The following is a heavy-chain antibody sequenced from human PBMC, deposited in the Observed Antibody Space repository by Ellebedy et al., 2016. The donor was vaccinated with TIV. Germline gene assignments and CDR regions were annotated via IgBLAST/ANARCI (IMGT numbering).Heavy chain of an antibody. CDR2: IYYSGRT. D-gene: IGHD3-22*01. CDR1: GGSISTYY. CDR3: ASGRGYDSSGYHLYFDY. J-gene: IGHJ4*02. V-gene: IGHV4-59*08. Sequence: MPSETLSLTCTVSGGSISTYYWSWIRQPPGKGLEWIGYIYYSGRTNYNPSLKSRVTISVDTSKNQFSLKLSSVTAADTAVYYCASGRGYDSSGYHLYFDYWGQGTLVTVSS.